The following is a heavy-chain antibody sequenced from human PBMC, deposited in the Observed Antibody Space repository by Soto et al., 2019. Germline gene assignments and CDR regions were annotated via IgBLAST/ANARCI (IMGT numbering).Heavy chain of an antibody. CDR3: ARPHFASSTAYGLDV. CDR2: IDPTDSYT. Sequence: GESLKISCKGFGYSFTNYWINWVRQMPGRGLEWMGRIDPTDSYTNYSPSLQGHVSISVDKSISTAYLQWSSVKASDTAMYYCARPHFASSTAYGLDVWGQGTTVTVSS. CDR1: GYSFTNYW. J-gene: IGHJ6*02. D-gene: IGHD6-6*01. V-gene: IGHV5-10-1*01.